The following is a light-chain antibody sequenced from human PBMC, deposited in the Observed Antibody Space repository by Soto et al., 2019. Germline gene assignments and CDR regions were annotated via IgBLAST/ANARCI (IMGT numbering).Light chain of an antibody. Sequence: QSVLTQPPSVSGAPGQRVTISCTGSSSNIGAGYDVHWYQQLPGTAPKLLIYGNSNRPSGGPDRFSGSKSGTSASLAITGLQPEDEADYYCQSYASGLSGFYVFGTGTKVTVL. V-gene: IGLV1-40*01. CDR2: GNS. CDR1: SSNIGAGYD. J-gene: IGLJ1*01. CDR3: QSYASGLSGFYV.